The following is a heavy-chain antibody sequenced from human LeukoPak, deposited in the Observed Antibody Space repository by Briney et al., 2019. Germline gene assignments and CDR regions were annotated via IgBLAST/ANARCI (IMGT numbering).Heavy chain of an antibody. V-gene: IGHV3-7*01. J-gene: IGHJ4*02. CDR2: IKQDGSDK. D-gene: IGHD5-18*01. CDR1: GFTFSSYA. CDR3: AKSGRRGYSYGYRFKYYFDS. Sequence: GGSLRLSCAASGFTFSSYAMSWVRQAPGKGLEWVAHIKQDGSDKYYADSVRGRFTVSRDNAKNSLYLQMNSQRAEDTAVYYCAKSGRRGYSYGYRFKYYFDSWGQGTLVTVSS.